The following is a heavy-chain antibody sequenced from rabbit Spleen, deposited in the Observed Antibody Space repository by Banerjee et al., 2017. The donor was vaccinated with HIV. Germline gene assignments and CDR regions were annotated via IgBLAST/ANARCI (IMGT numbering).Heavy chain of an antibody. Sequence: QEQLKETGGGLVQPGGSLTLSCKASGFSFSDRDVMCWVRQAPGKGLQWIACINTATAKAVYANWAKGRFIMSRTSSTTVTLQMASLTAADTATYFCARDLVAVIGWNFKLWGQGTLVTVS. V-gene: IGHV1S45*01. D-gene: IGHD1-1*01. CDR3: ARDLVAVIGWNFKL. CDR2: INTATAKA. CDR1: GFSFSDRDV. J-gene: IGHJ4*01.